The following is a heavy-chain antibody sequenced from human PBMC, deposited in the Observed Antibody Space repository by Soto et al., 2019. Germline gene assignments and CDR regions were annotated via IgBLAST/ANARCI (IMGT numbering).Heavy chain of an antibody. CDR3: ARDSRVEWSVEMATINGFDY. Sequence: ASVKVSCKASGYTFTSYGISWVRQAPGQGLEWMGWISAYNGNTNYAQKLQGRVTMTTDTSTSTAYMELRSLRSDDTAVYYCARDSRVEWSVEMATINGFDYWGQGTLVTVSS. D-gene: IGHD5-12*01. CDR2: ISAYNGNT. CDR1: GYTFTSYG. J-gene: IGHJ4*02. V-gene: IGHV1-18*04.